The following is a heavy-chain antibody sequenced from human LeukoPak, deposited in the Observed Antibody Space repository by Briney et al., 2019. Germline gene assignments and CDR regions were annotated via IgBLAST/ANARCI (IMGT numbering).Heavy chain of an antibody. J-gene: IGHJ4*02. Sequence: GGSLRLSCEASGFTFSSNSMNWVRQAPGKGLEWVSFISGYSDTTYYADSVRGRFTISRDNDKSSLYLLMNSLRAEDTGVYYCARETDDRSADYWGQGTLVTVSS. D-gene: IGHD3-9*01. V-gene: IGHV3-48*01. CDR3: ARETDDRSADY. CDR1: GFTFSSNS. CDR2: ISGYSDTT.